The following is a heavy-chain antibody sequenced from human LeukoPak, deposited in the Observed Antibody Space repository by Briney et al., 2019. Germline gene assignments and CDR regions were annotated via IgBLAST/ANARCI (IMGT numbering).Heavy chain of an antibody. Sequence: ASVKVSCKVSGYTLTELSMHWVRQAPGKGLEWMGGFDPEDGETIYAQKFQGRVTMTEDTSTDTAYMELSSLRSEDTAVYYCATLGGGYYDSSGYYFDYWGQGTLVTVSS. J-gene: IGHJ4*02. CDR2: FDPEDGET. CDR3: ATLGGGYYDSSGYYFDY. D-gene: IGHD3-22*01. V-gene: IGHV1-24*01. CDR1: GYTLTELS.